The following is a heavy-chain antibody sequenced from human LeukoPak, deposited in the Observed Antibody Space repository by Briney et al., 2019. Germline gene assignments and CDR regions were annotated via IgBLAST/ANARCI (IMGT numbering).Heavy chain of an antibody. V-gene: IGHV3-7*03. Sequence: PGGSLRLSCEASGFTFSSYWMSWVRQAPGKGLEWVANIKTDGSEKYYVDSVKGRFTISRDNAKNSLYQQMNSLRAEDTAVYYCAKDSGNSGRGWFDPWGQGTLVTVSS. J-gene: IGHJ5*02. CDR3: AKDSGNSGRGWFDP. CDR2: IKTDGSEK. D-gene: IGHD1-26*01. CDR1: GFTFSSYW.